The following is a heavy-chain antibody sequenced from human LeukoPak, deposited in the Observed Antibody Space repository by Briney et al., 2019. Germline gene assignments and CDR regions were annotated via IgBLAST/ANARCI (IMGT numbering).Heavy chain of an antibody. Sequence: PSATLSLTCTVSGGSISSYYWSWIRQPPGKGLEWIAYTHYTETGDYNSSLKSRLTISLDTSKNQFSLELTSVTAADTAVYYCARQRGSVGAFEIWGPGTIVTASS. D-gene: IGHD3-10*01. V-gene: IGHV4-59*08. CDR2: THYTETG. CDR3: ARQRGSVGAFEI. J-gene: IGHJ3*02. CDR1: GGSISSYY.